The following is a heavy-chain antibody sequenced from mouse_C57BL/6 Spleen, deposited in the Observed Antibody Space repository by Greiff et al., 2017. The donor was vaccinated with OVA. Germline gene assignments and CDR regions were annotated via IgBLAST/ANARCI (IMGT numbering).Heavy chain of an antibody. CDR1: GYAFSSSW. Sequence: VKLMESGPELVKPGASVKISCKASGYAFSSSWMNWVKQRPGKGLEWIGRIYPGDGDTNYNGKFKGKATLTADKSSSTAYMQLSSLTSEDSAVDFCARLTVSDYWGQGTTLTVSS. J-gene: IGHJ2*01. D-gene: IGHD4-1*01. CDR3: ARLTVSDY. CDR2: IYPGDGDT. V-gene: IGHV1-82*01.